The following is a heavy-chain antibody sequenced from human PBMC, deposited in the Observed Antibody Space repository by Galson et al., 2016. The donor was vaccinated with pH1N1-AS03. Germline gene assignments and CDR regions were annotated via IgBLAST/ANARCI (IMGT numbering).Heavy chain of an antibody. CDR1: GYTFTNYG. Sequence: SVKVSCKASGYTFTNYGISWVRQAPGQGLEYMGWIGTYTIYAQKLQGRVTMTTDTSTSTAYMELRSLRSDDTAVYDCASSGSGSFYVGDFWGQGTLVSVSS. D-gene: IGHD3-10*01. J-gene: IGHJ4*02. CDR3: ASSGSGSFYVGDF. V-gene: IGHV1-18*01. CDR2: IGTYT.